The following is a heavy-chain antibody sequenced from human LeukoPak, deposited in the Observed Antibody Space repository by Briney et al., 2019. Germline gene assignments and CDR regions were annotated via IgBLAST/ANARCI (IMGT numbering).Heavy chain of an antibody. CDR1: GFTFSSFS. CDR3: ARGDYYYGMDV. CDR2: TSSSSAYT. J-gene: IGHJ6*02. V-gene: IGHV3-21*04. Sequence: GGSLRLSCAASGFTFSSFSMIWVRQAPGKGLEWVSSTSSSSAYTFYAESGKGRFTISRDNAKNSLFLQMNSLRAEDTAMYYCARGDYYYGMDVWGQGTTATVSS.